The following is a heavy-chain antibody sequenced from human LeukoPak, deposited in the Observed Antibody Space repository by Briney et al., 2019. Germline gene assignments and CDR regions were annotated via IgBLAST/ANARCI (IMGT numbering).Heavy chain of an antibody. CDR2: INYSGST. CDR3: TRHHSSSGLYYFDY. V-gene: IGHV4-59*08. Sequence: SETLSLTCTVSGGSISSYYWSWIRQPPGKGLEWIGYINYSGSTKYNPSLKSRVTISVDTSKNQFSLKVSSVTAADTAFYYCTRHHSSSGLYYFDYWGQGTLVTVSS. D-gene: IGHD6-19*01. J-gene: IGHJ4*02. CDR1: GGSISSYY.